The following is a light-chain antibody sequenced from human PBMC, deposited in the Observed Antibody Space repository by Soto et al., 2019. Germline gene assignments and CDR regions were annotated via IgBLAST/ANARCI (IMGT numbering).Light chain of an antibody. CDR3: QQYNKWPPWT. CDR1: ESVVSSY. CDR2: DAS. J-gene: IGKJ1*01. Sequence: EIVLTQSPGTLSLTPGERATLSCRATESVVSSYLAWSQLQPGQAPGLLLYDASSRATGIPARFSGSGSGTEFTLPIISLQSEDFAIYYCQQYNKWPPWTFGQGTKVDIK. V-gene: IGKV3D-15*01.